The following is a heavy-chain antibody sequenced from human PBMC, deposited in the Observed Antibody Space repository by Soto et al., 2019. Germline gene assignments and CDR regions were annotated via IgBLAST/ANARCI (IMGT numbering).Heavy chain of an antibody. Sequence: QVQLVQSGAEVKKPGSSVKVSCKASGGIFSSYSINWVRQAPGQGLEWMGEIIPIFGTANYAQKFQGRVTITADESTSTAYMELSSLRSEDTAVYYGARDGGRHSGGIDYWGQGTLVTVSS. D-gene: IGHD3-16*01. J-gene: IGHJ4*02. V-gene: IGHV1-69*01. CDR1: GGIFSSYS. CDR2: IIPIFGTA. CDR3: ARDGGRHSGGIDY.